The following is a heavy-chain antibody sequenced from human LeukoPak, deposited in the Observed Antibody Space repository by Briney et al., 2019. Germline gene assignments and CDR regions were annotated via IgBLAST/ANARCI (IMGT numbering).Heavy chain of an antibody. CDR3: ASPGYSSGWYQLDY. CDR2: IKQDGSEK. V-gene: IGHV3-7*01. Sequence: GGSLRLSCAASGFTFSSYWMSWVRQAPGKGLEWVANIKQDGSEKYYVDSVKGRFTISRDNAKYSLYLQMNSLRAEDTAVYYCASPGYSSGWYQLDYWGQGTLVTVSS. D-gene: IGHD6-19*01. CDR1: GFTFSSYW. J-gene: IGHJ4*02.